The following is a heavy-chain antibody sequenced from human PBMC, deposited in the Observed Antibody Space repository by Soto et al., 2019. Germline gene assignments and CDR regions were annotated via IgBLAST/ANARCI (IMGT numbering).Heavy chain of an antibody. CDR1: GIIFSDYG. CDR3: TSSAGIQLWDNFEF. V-gene: IGHV3-49*05. CDR2: IRSKTYGGTT. D-gene: IGHD1-1*01. Sequence: EVRLVESGGGSVKPGRSLTLSCTASGIIFSDYGMSWFRQAPGKGLEWVAFIRSKTYGGTTEYAASVKGRCLLSRNNSNNIPYLQMNSLKIEDTGVYYCTSSAGIQLWDNFEFWGRGTQVTVSS. J-gene: IGHJ4*02.